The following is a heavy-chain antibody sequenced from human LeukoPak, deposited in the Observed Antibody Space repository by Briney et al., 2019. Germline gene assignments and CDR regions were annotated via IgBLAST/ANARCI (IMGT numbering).Heavy chain of an antibody. Sequence: PGGSWSFSVAAPGFTFSTYAMSWFARAPGKGWEWVSTITTRSGSTYYADSVKGRFTISRDNSKNTLYLQMNSLRAEDTAVYYCAKEVSWRVAGTMGLDYWGQGTLVTVSS. CDR1: GFTFSTYA. V-gene: IGHV3-23*01. D-gene: IGHD6-19*01. CDR3: AKEVSWRVAGTMGLDY. J-gene: IGHJ4*02. CDR2: ITTRSGST.